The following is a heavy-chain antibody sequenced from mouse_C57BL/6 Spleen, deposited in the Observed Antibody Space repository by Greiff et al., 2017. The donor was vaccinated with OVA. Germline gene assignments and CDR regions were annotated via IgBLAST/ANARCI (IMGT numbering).Heavy chain of an antibody. V-gene: IGHV1-26*01. J-gene: IGHJ3*01. Sequence: EVQLQQSGPELVKPGASVKISCKASGYTFTDYYMNWVKQSHGKSLEWIGDINPNNGGTSYNQKFKGKATLTVDKSSSTAYMELRSLTSEDSAVYYCARNLEPSWFAYWGQGTLVTVSA. CDR1: GYTFTDYY. CDR3: ARNLEPSWFAY. CDR2: INPNNGGT. D-gene: IGHD2-10*02.